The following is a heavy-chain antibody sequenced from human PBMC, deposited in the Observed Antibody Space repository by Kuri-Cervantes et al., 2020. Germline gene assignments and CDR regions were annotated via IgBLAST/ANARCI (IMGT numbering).Heavy chain of an antibody. Sequence: GGSLRLSCAASGFTFSSYAMHWVRQAPGEGLEWVAIIWYDGHTQYYADSVKGRFTISRDNSRNTLYLQMNSLRAEDTAVFYCAKSPYYYYHYMDVWGKGTTVTVSS. CDR1: GFTFSSYA. CDR3: AKSPYYYYHYMDV. J-gene: IGHJ6*03. CDR2: IWYDGHTQ. V-gene: IGHV3-33*06.